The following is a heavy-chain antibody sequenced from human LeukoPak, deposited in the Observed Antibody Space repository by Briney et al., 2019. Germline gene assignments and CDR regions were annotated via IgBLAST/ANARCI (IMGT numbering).Heavy chain of an antibody. D-gene: IGHD6-13*01. J-gene: IGHJ4*02. CDR1: GFTFSSYA. CDR2: ISYDGSNK. V-gene: IGHV3-30-3*01. Sequence: GGSLRLSCAASGFTFSSYAMHWVRQAPGKGLEWVAVISYDGSNKYYADSVKGRFTISRDNSKNTLYLQMNSLRAEDTAVYYCAKATIAAAGNDYWGQGTLVTVSS. CDR3: AKATIAAAGNDY.